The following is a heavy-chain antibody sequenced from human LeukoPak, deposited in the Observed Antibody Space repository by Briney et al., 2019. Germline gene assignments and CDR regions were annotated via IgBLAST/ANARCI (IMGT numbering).Heavy chain of an antibody. CDR1: GFTFSSYA. J-gene: IGHJ4*02. CDR3: AKGYCTSTSCYRSWGALDY. CDR2: ISGSGGST. V-gene: IGHV3-23*01. D-gene: IGHD2-2*01. Sequence: PGGSLRLSCAASGFTFSSYAMSWVRQAPGKGLEWVSAISGSGGSTYYADSVKGRFTISRDNSKSTLYLQMNSLRAEDTAVYYCAKGYCTSTSCYRSWGALDYWGQGTLVTVSS.